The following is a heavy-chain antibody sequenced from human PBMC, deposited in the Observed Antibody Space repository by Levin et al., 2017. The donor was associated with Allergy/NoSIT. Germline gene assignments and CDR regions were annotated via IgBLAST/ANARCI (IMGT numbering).Heavy chain of an antibody. CDR1: GFTFSSYE. D-gene: IGHD2-8*01. Sequence: GGSLRLSCAASGFTFSSYEMNWVRQAPGKGLEWVSYISSSGSTIYYADSVKGRFTISRDNAKNSLYLQMNSLRAEDTAVYYCARGSFMVMVYARLFDYWGQGTLVTVSS. CDR3: ARGSFMVMVYARLFDY. V-gene: IGHV3-48*03. J-gene: IGHJ4*02. CDR2: ISSSGSTI.